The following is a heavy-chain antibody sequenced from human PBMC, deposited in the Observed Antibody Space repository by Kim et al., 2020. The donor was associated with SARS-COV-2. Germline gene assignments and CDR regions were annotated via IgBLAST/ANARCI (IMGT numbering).Heavy chain of an antibody. CDR1: GFSFTAFW. V-gene: IGHV3-74*01. Sequence: GGYLRVSCAASGFSFTAFWMHWVRQAPGKGLVWVSRINSFGSSTSYADSVKGRFTISRDNAKNTLYLQMNSLRVEDTAIYYCARGGSSGYTPGWFDPRGQGTLVPVSS. D-gene: IGHD3-22*01. CDR2: INSFGSST. J-gene: IGHJ5*02. CDR3: ARGGSSGYTPGWFDP.